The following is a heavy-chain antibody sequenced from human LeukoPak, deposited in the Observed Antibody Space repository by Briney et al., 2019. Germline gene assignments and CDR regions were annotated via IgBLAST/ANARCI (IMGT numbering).Heavy chain of an antibody. D-gene: IGHD5-24*01. CDR3: ATGRDADSARGYYDIYV. Sequence: PSETLSLTCTVSGGSITGYYRTWIRQPPGKGLEWIGRINSGGSTNYNPPLKSRVTMTVHTSKTQFSLKLSSVSAAYTGVYYCATGRDADSARGYYDIYVCGQGTTVTVSS. CDR1: GGSITGYY. CDR2: INSGGST. V-gene: IGHV4-4*07. J-gene: IGHJ6*02.